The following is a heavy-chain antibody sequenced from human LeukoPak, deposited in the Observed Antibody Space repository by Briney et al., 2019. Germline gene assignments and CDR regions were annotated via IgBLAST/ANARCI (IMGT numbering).Heavy chain of an antibody. V-gene: IGHV4-59*08. CDR2: ISFTGNT. Sequence: SETLSLTCTVSGGSISSYYWSWIRQSPGKRLEWIAYISFTGNTNYNPSLKSRVTISLDTSKTHFSLTLSSLTAADTAVYYCARFPPGWYYDNSGQYYFDTWGQGALVTVSS. CDR3: ARFPPGWYYDNSGQYYFDT. J-gene: IGHJ4*02. D-gene: IGHD3-22*01. CDR1: GGSISSYY.